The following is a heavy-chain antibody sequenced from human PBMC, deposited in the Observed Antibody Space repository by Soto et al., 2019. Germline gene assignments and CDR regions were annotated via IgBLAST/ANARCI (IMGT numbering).Heavy chain of an antibody. CDR3: ARGRDYYDSSGYSY. J-gene: IGHJ4*02. CDR2: INHSGST. D-gene: IGHD3-22*01. V-gene: IGHV4-34*01. CDR1: GGSLSGYY. Sequence: SXTLSLTCAVYGGSLSGYYWSWIRQPPGKGLEWIGEINHSGSTNYNPSLKSRVTISVDTSKNQFSLKLSSVTAADTAVYYCARGRDYYDSSGYSYWGQGTLVTVSS.